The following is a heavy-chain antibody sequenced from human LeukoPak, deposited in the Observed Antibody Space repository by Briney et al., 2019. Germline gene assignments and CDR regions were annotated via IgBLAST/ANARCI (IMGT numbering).Heavy chain of an antibody. Sequence: SETLSLTCTVSGGSISSYYWSWIRQPPGKGLEWIGRIYTSGSTNYNPSLKSRVTMSLDASKNQFSLKLSSVTAADTAVYYCARYLEYSSVNWFDPWGQGTLVTVSS. CDR2: IYTSGST. CDR3: ARYLEYSSVNWFDP. CDR1: GGSISSYY. D-gene: IGHD6-6*01. V-gene: IGHV4-4*07. J-gene: IGHJ5*02.